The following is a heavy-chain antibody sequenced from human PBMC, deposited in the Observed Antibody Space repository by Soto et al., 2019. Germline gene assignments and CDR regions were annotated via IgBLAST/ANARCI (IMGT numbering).Heavy chain of an antibody. Sequence: GASVKVSCKASGYTSTGYYMHWVRQAPGQGLEWMGWINPNSGGTNYAQKFQGRVTMTRDTSISTAYMELSRLRSDDTAVYYCARALPIADFNGMDVWGQGATVTVSS. J-gene: IGHJ6*02. CDR1: GYTSTGYY. CDR3: ARALPIADFNGMDV. V-gene: IGHV1-2*02. D-gene: IGHD2-21*01. CDR2: INPNSGGT.